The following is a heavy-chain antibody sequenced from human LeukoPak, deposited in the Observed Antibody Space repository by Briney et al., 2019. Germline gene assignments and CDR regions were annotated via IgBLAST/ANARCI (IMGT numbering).Heavy chain of an antibody. V-gene: IGHV4-59*01. CDR2: IYYSGST. CDR1: GGSISNYY. J-gene: IGHJ6*03. Sequence: SETLSLTCTVSGGSISNYYWSWIRRPPGKGLEWIGYIYYSGSTNYNPSLKSRVTISVDTSKNQFSLKLSSVTAADTAVYYCARAAGSRYYYYYYMDVWGKGTTVTISS. CDR3: ARAAGSRYYYYYYMDV. D-gene: IGHD3-10*01.